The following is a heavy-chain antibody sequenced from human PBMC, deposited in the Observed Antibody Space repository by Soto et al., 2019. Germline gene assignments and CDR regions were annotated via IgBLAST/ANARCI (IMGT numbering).Heavy chain of an antibody. D-gene: IGHD6-19*01. CDR3: ARDLDGKWLAEAGDY. J-gene: IGHJ4*02. CDR1: GGTFSSYA. Sequence: ASVKVSCKASGGTFSSYAISWVRQAPGQGLEWMGWISAYNGNTNYAQKLQGRVTMTTDTSTSTAYMELRSLRSDDTAVYYCARDLDGKWLAEAGDYWGQGTLVTVSS. CDR2: ISAYNGNT. V-gene: IGHV1-18*01.